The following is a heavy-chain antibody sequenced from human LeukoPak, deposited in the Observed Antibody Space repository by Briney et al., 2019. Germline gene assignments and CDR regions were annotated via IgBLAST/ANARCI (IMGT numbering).Heavy chain of an antibody. CDR3: AKVAIYGGNSNGHFDY. V-gene: IGHV3-23*01. CDR1: GFNFNNYA. D-gene: IGHD4-23*01. Sequence: PGGSLRLSCAASGFNFNNYAMSWVRQDPGKGLEWVSAISGSGALTYYTDSVKGRFTISRDNSKSTVYLQMNSLRAEDTAIYYCAKVAIYGGNSNGHFDYWGQGTLVTVS. J-gene: IGHJ4*02. CDR2: ISGSGALT.